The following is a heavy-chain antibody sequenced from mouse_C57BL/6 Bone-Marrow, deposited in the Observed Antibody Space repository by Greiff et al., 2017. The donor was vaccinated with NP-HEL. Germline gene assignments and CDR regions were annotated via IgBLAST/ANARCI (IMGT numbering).Heavy chain of an antibody. J-gene: IGHJ4*01. CDR1: GYAFRSYW. D-gene: IGHD2-3*01. Sequence: QVQLQQSGAELVKPGASVKISCKASGYAFRSYWMNWVKQRPGKGLEWIGQIYPGDGDTNYNGKFKGKATLTADKSSSTAYMQLSSLTSEDSAVYVCARTDGYYPFYSTMDYWGQGTSVTVSS. CDR3: ARTDGYYPFYSTMDY. CDR2: IYPGDGDT. V-gene: IGHV1-80*01.